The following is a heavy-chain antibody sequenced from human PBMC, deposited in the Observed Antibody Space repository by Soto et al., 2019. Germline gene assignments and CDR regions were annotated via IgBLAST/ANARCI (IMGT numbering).Heavy chain of an antibody. CDR2: INHSGST. CDR3: ARGPNLVLRYFDWLSPFDY. CDR1: GGSFSGYY. J-gene: IGHJ4*02. D-gene: IGHD3-9*01. Sequence: KPSETLSLTCAVYGGSFSGYYWSWIRQPPGKGLEWIGEINHSGSTNYNPSLKSRVTISVDTSKNQFSLKLSSVTAADTAVYYCARGPNLVLRYFDWLSPFDYWGQGTLVTVSS. V-gene: IGHV4-34*01.